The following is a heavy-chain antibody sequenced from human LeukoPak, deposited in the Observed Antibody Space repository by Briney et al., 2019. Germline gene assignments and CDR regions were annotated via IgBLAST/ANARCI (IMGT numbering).Heavy chain of an antibody. D-gene: IGHD3-10*01. Sequence: SETLSLTCTVSGYSISSSYYWDRIRQPPGKGLEWIGTIYHRGSTYYNPSLKSRVTISVDTSKNQFSLKLSSVTAADTAVYYCASNSFDYYGSGSYSVDYWGQGTLVTVSS. V-gene: IGHV4-38-2*02. CDR2: IYHRGST. J-gene: IGHJ4*02. CDR1: GYSISSSYY. CDR3: ASNSFDYYGSGSYSVDY.